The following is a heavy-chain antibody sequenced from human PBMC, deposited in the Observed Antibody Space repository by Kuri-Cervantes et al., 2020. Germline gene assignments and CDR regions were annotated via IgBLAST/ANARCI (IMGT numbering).Heavy chain of an antibody. CDR2: ISYDGSEK. J-gene: IGHJ6*03. V-gene: IGHV3-30*03. CDR3: ARDADHYYYYYYMDV. Sequence: GESLKISCAASGFIFSDYGMHWVRQAPGKGLEWVAVISYDGSEKYYADSVKGRFTISRDNSKNTPSLQMNSLRAEDTAVYYCARDADHYYYYYYMDVWGKGTTVTVSS. CDR1: GFIFSDYG.